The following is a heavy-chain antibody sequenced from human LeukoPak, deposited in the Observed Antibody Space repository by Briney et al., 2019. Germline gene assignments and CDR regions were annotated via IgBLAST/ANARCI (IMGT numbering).Heavy chain of an antibody. V-gene: IGHV3-7*01. CDR1: GFTFSDYW. Sequence: GGSLRLSCAASGFTFSDYWMTWVRQAPGKGLEWVAHIKQDGSEKYYVDSVKGRFTISRDNAKNLLYLQMSSLRAEDTAVYYCARGWNYAFRFGYWGQGTLVTVSP. CDR3: ARGWNYAFRFGY. CDR2: IKQDGSEK. D-gene: IGHD1-7*01. J-gene: IGHJ4*02.